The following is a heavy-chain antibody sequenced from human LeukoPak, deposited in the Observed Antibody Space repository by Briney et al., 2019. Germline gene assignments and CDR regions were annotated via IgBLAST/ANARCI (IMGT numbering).Heavy chain of an antibody. Sequence: SETLSLTCTVSGGSISSSSYYWGWIRQPQGKGLEWIGSIYYSGSTYYDPSLKSRVTISVDTSKNQFSLKLSSVTAADTAVYYCARRIGLVTPNAFDIWGQGTMVTVSS. CDR3: ARRIGLVTPNAFDI. CDR2: IYYSGST. CDR1: GGSISSSSYY. D-gene: IGHD2-21*01. J-gene: IGHJ3*02. V-gene: IGHV4-39*01.